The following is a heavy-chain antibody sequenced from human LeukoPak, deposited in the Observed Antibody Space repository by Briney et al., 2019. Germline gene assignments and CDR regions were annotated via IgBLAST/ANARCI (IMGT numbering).Heavy chain of an antibody. CDR3: AKARGYYSGVVDY. Sequence: GGSLRLSCAASGFTFSSYSMNWVRQAPGKGLEWVSYISTSSSTIYYADSVEGRFTISRDNAKNTLYLQMNSLRAEDTAVYYRAKARGYYSGVVDYWGQGTLVTVSS. D-gene: IGHD3-3*01. V-gene: IGHV3-48*01. CDR1: GFTFSSYS. J-gene: IGHJ4*02. CDR2: ISTSSSTI.